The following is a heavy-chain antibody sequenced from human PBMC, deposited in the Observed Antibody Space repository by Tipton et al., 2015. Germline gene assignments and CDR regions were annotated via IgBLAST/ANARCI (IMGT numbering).Heavy chain of an antibody. D-gene: IGHD3-16*02. Sequence: TLSLTCTVSGGSISSHYWSWIRQSPGKGLEWIGYISYSGTTNYNPSLNSRVTISVDTSKNQFFLRMTPVTAADTAVYYCARASFAIWGSYRTYFDHWGQGTLVTVSS. J-gene: IGHJ4*02. CDR3: ARASFAIWGSYRTYFDH. CDR1: GGSISSHY. V-gene: IGHV4-59*11. CDR2: ISYSGTT.